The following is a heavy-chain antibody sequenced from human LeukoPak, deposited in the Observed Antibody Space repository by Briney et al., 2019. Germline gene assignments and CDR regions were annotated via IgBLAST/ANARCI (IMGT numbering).Heavy chain of an antibody. D-gene: IGHD3-10*01. J-gene: IGHJ4*02. V-gene: IGHV3-30*03. CDR3: VRGSKIRGVIPEGEFDY. CDR1: GFTFSHFA. CDR2: ISYDGKKN. Sequence: GGSLRLSCAASGFTFSHFAMHWVRQAPGKGLEWVAVISYDGKKNYYADSVKGRFTLTRDDSANTLSLQMNSLKAEDTAVYYCVRGSKIRGVIPEGEFDYWGQGTLVTVSS.